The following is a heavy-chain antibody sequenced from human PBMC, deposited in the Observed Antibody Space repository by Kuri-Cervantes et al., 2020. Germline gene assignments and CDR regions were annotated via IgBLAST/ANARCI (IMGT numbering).Heavy chain of an antibody. D-gene: IGHD3-10*01. V-gene: IGHV4-34*01. CDR2: INXSGST. Sequence: XSGGPXSSYYWSWIRXPPGKXLEWXXEINXSGSTNCNPXLKSRVTXSVDTSKXQFSLXXXXVTAXDTAXXXCARGGWRGXGSYFFGYWGQGTLVTVSS. J-gene: IGHJ4*02. CDR3: ARGGWRGXGSYFFGY. CDR1: GGPXSSYY.